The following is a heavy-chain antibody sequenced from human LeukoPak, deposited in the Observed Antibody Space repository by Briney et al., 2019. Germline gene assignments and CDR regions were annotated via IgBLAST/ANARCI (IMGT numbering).Heavy chain of an antibody. Sequence: SETLSLTCTVSGGSISSYYWSWIRQPPGKGLEWIGYIYYSGSTNYNPSLKSRVTISVDTSKNQFSLKLSSVTAADTAVYYCARGGMKPGWFDPWGQGTLVTVSS. CDR3: ARGGMKPGWFDP. D-gene: IGHD3-16*01. V-gene: IGHV4-59*01. J-gene: IGHJ5*02. CDR1: GGSISSYY. CDR2: IYYSGST.